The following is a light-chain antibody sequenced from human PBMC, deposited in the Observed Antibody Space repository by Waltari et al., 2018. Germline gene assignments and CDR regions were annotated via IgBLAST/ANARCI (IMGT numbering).Light chain of an antibody. CDR1: SSNIGTYG. V-gene: IGLV1-44*01. Sequence: QSVLTQPPSASWTPGQRVTISCSGGSSNIGTYGVNWYQQLPGTAPKLLISGHDQRPSGVPDGFSASKSGTSASLAISGLQFEDEAEYYCATWDNSLDAVVFGGGTKLTVL. J-gene: IGLJ2*01. CDR2: GHD. CDR3: ATWDNSLDAVV.